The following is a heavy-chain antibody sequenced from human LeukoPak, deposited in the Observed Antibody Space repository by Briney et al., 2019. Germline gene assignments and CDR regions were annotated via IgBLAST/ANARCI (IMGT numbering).Heavy chain of an antibody. V-gene: IGHV4-59*08. CDR3: AAGYSSGWPHFDY. Sequence: SETLSLTCTVSGGSISSYYWSWIRQPPGKGLEWIGYIYYSGSTNYNPSLKSRVTISVDTSKNQFSLKLSSVTAADTAVYYCAAGYSSGWPHFDYWGQGTLVTVSS. CDR1: GGSISSYY. D-gene: IGHD6-19*01. CDR2: IYYSGST. J-gene: IGHJ4*02.